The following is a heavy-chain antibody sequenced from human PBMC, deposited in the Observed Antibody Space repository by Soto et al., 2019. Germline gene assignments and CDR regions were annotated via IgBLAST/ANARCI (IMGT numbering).Heavy chain of an antibody. J-gene: IGHJ4*02. CDR2: IYYSGST. Sequence: PSETLSLTCTVSGGSISSSSYYWGWIRQPPGKGLERIGSIYYSGSTYYNPSLKSRVTISVDTSKNQFLLKLSSVTAADTAVYYCARPYYYDSSGAPGVHYYFDYWGQGTLVTVSS. D-gene: IGHD3-22*01. CDR3: ARPYYYDSSGAPGVHYYFDY. V-gene: IGHV4-39*01. CDR1: GGSISSSSYY.